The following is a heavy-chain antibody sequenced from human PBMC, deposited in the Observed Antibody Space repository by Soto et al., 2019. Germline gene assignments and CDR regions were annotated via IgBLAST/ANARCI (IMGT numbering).Heavy chain of an antibody. D-gene: IGHD6-19*01. J-gene: IGHJ4*02. CDR2: IYTSGTT. CDR3: ARNWFSVAGRFNFDY. Sequence: SETLSLTCTVCGRSMSGYYWSWIRQPAGERLEWIGRIYTSGTTDFNPSLKGRVTMSVDTSKNQFSLKLTSVTAADTAVYYCARNWFSVAGRFNFDYWGQGIPVTVSS. V-gene: IGHV4-4*07. CDR1: GRSMSGYY.